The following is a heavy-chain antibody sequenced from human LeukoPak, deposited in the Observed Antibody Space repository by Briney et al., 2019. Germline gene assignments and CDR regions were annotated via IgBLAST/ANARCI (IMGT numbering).Heavy chain of an antibody. D-gene: IGHD3-22*01. CDR3: ARDRGYYDSSGYLQVVGYFDY. V-gene: IGHV4-59*01. J-gene: IGHJ4*02. Sequence: SEALSLTCTVSGGSISSYYWSWIRQPPGKGLEWIGYIYYSGSTNYNPSLKSRVTVSVDTSKNQFSLKLSPVTAADTAGYYCARDRGYYDSSGYLQVVGYFDYWGQGTLVTVSS. CDR2: IYYSGST. CDR1: GGSISSYY.